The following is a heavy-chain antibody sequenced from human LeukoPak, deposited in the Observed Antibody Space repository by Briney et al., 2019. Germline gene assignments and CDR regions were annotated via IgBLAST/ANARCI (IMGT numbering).Heavy chain of an antibody. V-gene: IGHV4-34*01. J-gene: IGHJ3*02. CDR2: INHSGST. CDR1: GGSFSGYY. D-gene: IGHD3-22*01. Sequence: SETLSLTCAVYGGSFSGYYWSWIRQPPGKGLEWIGEINHSGSTNYNPSLKSRVTISVDTSKNQFSLKLSSVTAADTAVYYCARPEYYDGSGYPDGFDIWGQGTLVTVSS. CDR3: ARPEYYDGSGYPDGFDI.